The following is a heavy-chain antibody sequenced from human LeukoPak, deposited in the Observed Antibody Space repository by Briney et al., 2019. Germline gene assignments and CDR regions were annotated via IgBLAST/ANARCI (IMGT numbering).Heavy chain of an antibody. J-gene: IGHJ6*03. V-gene: IGHV3-23*01. D-gene: IGHD2-15*01. CDR1: GFTFSSFA. CDR2: ISGSGSYT. CDR3: ADGGYCSGGSCYYYYYMDV. Sequence: GGSLRLSCAASGFTFSSFAMSWVRQAPGKGLEWVSAISGSGSYTYYADSVKGRFTISRDNSKNTLYLQMNSLRAEDTAVYYCADGGYCSGGSCYYYYYMDVWGKGTTVTVSS.